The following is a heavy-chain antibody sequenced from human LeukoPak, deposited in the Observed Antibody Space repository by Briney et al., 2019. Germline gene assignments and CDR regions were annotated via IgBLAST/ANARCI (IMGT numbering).Heavy chain of an antibody. V-gene: IGHV4-39*01. J-gene: IGHJ3*02. Sequence: SETLSLTCTVSGGSISSSSYYWGWIRQPPGKGLEWIGSIYYSGSTNYNPSLKSRVTISVDTSKNQFSLKLSSVTAADTAVYYCARWWTPQWLVPWGTPRDDAFDIWGQGTRVTVSS. CDR2: IYYSGST. CDR3: ARWWTPQWLVPWGTPRDDAFDI. D-gene: IGHD6-19*01. CDR1: GGSISSSSYY.